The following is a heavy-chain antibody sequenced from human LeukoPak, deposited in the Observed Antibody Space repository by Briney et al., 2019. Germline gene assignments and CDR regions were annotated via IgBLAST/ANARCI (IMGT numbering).Heavy chain of an antibody. CDR1: GFTFSSYW. D-gene: IGHD2-15*01. J-gene: IGHJ4*02. CDR3: ARGGYQYGNY. Sequence: PGGSLRLSCAASGFTFSSYWMSWVRQAPGKGLEWEARIKEDGSEMYYVDSVKGRFTISRDNAKNSLYLQMNSLRAEDTAVYYCARGGYQYGNYWGQGTLVTVSS. V-gene: IGHV3-7*03. CDR2: IKEDGSEM.